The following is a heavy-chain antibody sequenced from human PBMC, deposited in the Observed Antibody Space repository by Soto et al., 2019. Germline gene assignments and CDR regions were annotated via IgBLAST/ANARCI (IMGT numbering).Heavy chain of an antibody. CDR1: GGTFSTFP. Sequence: QVQLVQSGAEVKKPGSSVKVSCKSSGGTFSTFPINWVRQAPGQGLEWMGAILPVSGTTNYVQKFQGRVTFSADECTTTAYLEVSILRSEDTAVYYCSRDRTGTTLGYFYYWGQVTRVTVSS. V-gene: IGHV1-69*12. D-gene: IGHD1-7*01. J-gene: IGHJ4*02. CDR2: ILPVSGTT. CDR3: SRDRTGTTLGYFYY.